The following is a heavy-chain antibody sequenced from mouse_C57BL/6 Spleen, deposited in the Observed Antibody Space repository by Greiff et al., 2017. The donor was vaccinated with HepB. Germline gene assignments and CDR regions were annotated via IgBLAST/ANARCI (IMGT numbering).Heavy chain of an antibody. CDR2: IYIGNGYT. CDR3: ARSDGYYDYAMDY. J-gene: IGHJ4*01. D-gene: IGHD2-3*01. V-gene: IGHV1-58*01. Sequence: EVQVVESGAELVRPGSSVKMSCKTSGYTFTSYGINWVKQRPGQGLEWIGYIYIGNGYTEYNEKFKGKATLTSDPSSSTAYMQLSSLTSEDSAIYVCARSDGYYDYAMDYRGKGTSVTVAS. CDR1: GYTFTSYG.